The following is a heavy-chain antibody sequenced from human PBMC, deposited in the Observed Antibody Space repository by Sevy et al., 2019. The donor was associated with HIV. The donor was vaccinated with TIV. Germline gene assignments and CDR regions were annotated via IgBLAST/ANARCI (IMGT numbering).Heavy chain of an antibody. J-gene: IGHJ4*02. Sequence: GGSLRLSCAASGFPVSSNYTSWVRQAPGKGLEWVSVIYSDGSTYHADSVKGRFTISRDNSKNTLYLQMNSLRVEDTAVYYCARGKSGYGYGLDYWGQGTLVTVSS. CDR1: GFPVSSNY. CDR3: ARGKSGYGYGLDY. CDR2: IYSDGST. V-gene: IGHV3-66*01. D-gene: IGHD5-18*01.